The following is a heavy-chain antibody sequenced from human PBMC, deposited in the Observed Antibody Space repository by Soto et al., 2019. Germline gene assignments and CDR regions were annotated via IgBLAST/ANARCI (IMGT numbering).Heavy chain of an antibody. CDR1: GDNFGDYY. CDR2: INPNNGGT. Sequence: ASVKVSCKASGDNFGDYYINWVRQAPGQRLEWMGWINPNNGGTKYAQNFQDSVIMTRDTSISTVYMQLSSLTSDDTALYLCAGSLIRGVNWFDPWGQGTLVTVSS. J-gene: IGHJ5*02. D-gene: IGHD3-10*01. V-gene: IGHV1-2*02. CDR3: AGSLIRGVNWFDP.